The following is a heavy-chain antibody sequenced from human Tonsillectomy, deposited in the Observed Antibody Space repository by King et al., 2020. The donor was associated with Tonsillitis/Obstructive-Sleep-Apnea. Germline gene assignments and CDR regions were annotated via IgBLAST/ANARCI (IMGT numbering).Heavy chain of an antibody. CDR3: ATVLGVTTGPVAFDI. Sequence: VQLVESGGGLVQPGGSLRLSCAASGFTFSIYTMSWVRQAPGKGLEWVSDIRGSGGTTYYADSVKGRFTISRDSSKNTLFLQMNTLRDEDTAVYYCATVLGVTTGPVAFDIWGQGTMVTVSS. CDR1: GFTFSIYT. J-gene: IGHJ3*02. D-gene: IGHD2-21*02. CDR2: IRGSGGTT. V-gene: IGHV3-23*04.